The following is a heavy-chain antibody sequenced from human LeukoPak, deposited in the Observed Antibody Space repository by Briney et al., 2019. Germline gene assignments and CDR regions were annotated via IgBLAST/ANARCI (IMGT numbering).Heavy chain of an antibody. D-gene: IGHD6-6*01. CDR1: GGSISSYY. CDR2: IYTSRST. CDR3: ARRFSNSHFDY. V-gene: IGHV4-4*07. Sequence: SETLSLTCTVSGGSISSYYWSWIRQPAGKGLEWIGRIYTSRSTNYNPSLKSRVTMSLDTSKNQFSLKLSSVTAADTAVYYCARRFSNSHFDYWGQGTLVTVSS. J-gene: IGHJ4*02.